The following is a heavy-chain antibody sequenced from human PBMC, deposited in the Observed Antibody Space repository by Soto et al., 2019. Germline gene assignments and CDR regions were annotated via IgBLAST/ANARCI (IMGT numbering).Heavy chain of an antibody. CDR3: ARSPNYYYYGFDV. V-gene: IGHV4-61*08. D-gene: IGHD3-10*01. CDR2: IYYSGST. J-gene: IGHJ6*02. Sequence: PSETLSLTCTVSGGSVSSGDYLWSWLRQSPGKRLGWIAYIYYSGSTNYNPSLKSRATISVDTSKSQVSLTLTSMTAADAALYYCARSPNYYYYGFDVWGQGTGVTVSS. CDR1: GGSVSSGDYL.